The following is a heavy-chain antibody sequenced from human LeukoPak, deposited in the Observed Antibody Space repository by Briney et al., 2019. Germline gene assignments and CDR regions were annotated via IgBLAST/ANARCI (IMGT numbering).Heavy chain of an antibody. CDR3: AKCAQSYGNDAFDL. D-gene: IGHD3-16*01. CDR2: IRGGGAGA. Sequence: GGSLRLSCAASEFTIGNFAMSWVRQAPGKGLEWVSYIRGGGAGALYADSVKGRFTVSRDNSRSTLYLQINSLRVEDTAVYYCAKCAQSYGNDAFDLWGQGQWSPSLQ. CDR1: EFTIGNFA. J-gene: IGHJ3*01. V-gene: IGHV3-23*01.